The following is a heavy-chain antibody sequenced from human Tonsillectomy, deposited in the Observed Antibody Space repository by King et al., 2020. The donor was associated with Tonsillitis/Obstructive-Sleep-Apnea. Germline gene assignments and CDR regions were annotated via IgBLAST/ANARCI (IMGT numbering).Heavy chain of an antibody. J-gene: IGHJ4*02. CDR1: GFTFSSYE. D-gene: IGHD3-10*01. CDR2: ISSSGSTI. V-gene: IGHV3-48*03. Sequence: VQLVESGGGLVQPGGSLRLSCAASGFTFSSYEMNWVRQATGKGLEWVSYISSSGSTIYYADSVKGRFTISRDNAKNSLYLQMNSLRAEDTAVYYFARWYRVLLRFGESPTDYWCQGSLVTVSS. CDR3: ARWYRVLLRFGESPTDY.